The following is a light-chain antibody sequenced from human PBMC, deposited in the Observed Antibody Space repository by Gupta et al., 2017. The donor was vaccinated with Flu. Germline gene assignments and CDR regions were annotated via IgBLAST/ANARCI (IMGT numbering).Light chain of an antibody. CDR1: SDVGTYNY. Sequence: SDVGTYNYVSWYQQHPGKAPKLMTYEVNKRPSGVPDRFSGSKSGNTASLTVSGLQAEDGADYYCSAYAGSNNFEVFGGGTKLTVV. J-gene: IGLJ3*02. V-gene: IGLV2-8*01. CDR3: SAYAGSNNFEV. CDR2: EVN.